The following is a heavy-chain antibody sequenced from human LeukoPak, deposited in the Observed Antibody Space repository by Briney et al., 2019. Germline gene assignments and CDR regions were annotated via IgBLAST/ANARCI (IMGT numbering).Heavy chain of an antibody. D-gene: IGHD4-17*01. J-gene: IGHJ3*02. V-gene: IGHV1-2*02. CDR3: ARDSATVTTSGAFDI. CDR1: GYTFTGYY. CDR2: INPNSGGT. Sequence: ASVKVSCKASGYTFTGYYMHWVRQAPGQGLEWIGWINPNSGGTNYAQKFQGRVTMTRDTSISTAYMELSRLRSDDTAVYYCARDSATVTTSGAFDIWGQGTMVTVSS.